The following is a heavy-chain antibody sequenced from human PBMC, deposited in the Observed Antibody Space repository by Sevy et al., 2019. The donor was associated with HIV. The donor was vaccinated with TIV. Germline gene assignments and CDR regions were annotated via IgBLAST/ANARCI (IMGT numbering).Heavy chain of an antibody. D-gene: IGHD4-17*01. Sequence: GGSLRLSCAASGFTFSSYWMSWVRQAPGKGLEWVANIKQDGSEKYYVHSVKGRFTISRDNAKNSLYLQMNSLRAEDTAVYYCARDPSRKTTVTTGFDYWGQGTLVTVSS. CDR1: GFTFSSYW. J-gene: IGHJ4*02. CDR2: IKQDGSEK. V-gene: IGHV3-7*01. CDR3: ARDPSRKTTVTTGFDY.